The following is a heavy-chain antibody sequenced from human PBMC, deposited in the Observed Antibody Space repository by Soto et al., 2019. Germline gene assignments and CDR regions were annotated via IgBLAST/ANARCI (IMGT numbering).Heavy chain of an antibody. CDR2: IYYSGST. V-gene: IGHV4-31*03. Sequence: SETLSLTCTVSGGSISSGGYYWSWFRQHPGKGLEWIGYIYYSGSTYYNPSLKSRVTISVDTSKNQVSLKLSSVTAADTAVYSCARAITTVTDYYYYGMDVWGQGTTVTVSS. J-gene: IGHJ6*02. CDR3: ARAITTVTDYYYYGMDV. D-gene: IGHD4-17*01. CDR1: GGSISSGGYY.